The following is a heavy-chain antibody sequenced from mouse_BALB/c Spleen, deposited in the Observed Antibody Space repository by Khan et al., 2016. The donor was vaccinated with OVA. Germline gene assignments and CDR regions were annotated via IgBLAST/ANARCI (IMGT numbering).Heavy chain of an antibody. Sequence: VQLQQSGAEFVKPGASVKLSCTASGFNIKDTYMHWINQRPQQGLVWIGRIDPANGNVKYDPKFQDKATIAADASSNTAYLHLSSLTSEDTAVYYCTRGAYNRLFAYWGQGTLVTVSA. CDR1: GFNIKDTY. J-gene: IGHJ3*01. D-gene: IGHD2-10*01. CDR3: TRGAYNRLFAY. V-gene: IGHV14-3*02. CDR2: IDPANGNV.